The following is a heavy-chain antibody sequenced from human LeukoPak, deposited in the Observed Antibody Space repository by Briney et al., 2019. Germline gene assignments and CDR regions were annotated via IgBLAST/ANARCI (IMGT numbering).Heavy chain of an antibody. D-gene: IGHD2-2*01. CDR1: GYTFTSYG. J-gene: IGHJ6*03. Sequence: ASVKVSXKASGYTFTSYGISWVRQAPGQGLEWIGGIIPIFGTANYAQKFQGRVTITADESTGTAYMELSSLRSEDTAVYYCARDGVVVPAAMADYYYYYVDVWGKGTTVTVSS. CDR2: IIPIFGTA. CDR3: ARDGVVVPAAMADYYYYYVDV. V-gene: IGHV1-69*13.